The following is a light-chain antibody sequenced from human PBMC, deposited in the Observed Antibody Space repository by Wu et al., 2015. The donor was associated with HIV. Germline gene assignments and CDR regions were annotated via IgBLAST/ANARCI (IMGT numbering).Light chain of an antibody. Sequence: TQLTQSPSSLSASVGDRVTIICRASQGISSALAWYQQKPGKAPKLLIYDASTLEAGVPSRFSGSESGTDFTLTISSLQPGDFGTYYCQQFNNYPYTFGQGTKLE. CDR2: DAS. V-gene: IGKV1D-13*01. J-gene: IGKJ2*01. CDR1: QGISSA. CDR3: QQFNNYPYT.